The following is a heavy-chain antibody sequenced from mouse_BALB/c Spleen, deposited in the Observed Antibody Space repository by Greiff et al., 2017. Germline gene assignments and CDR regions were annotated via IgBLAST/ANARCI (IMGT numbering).Heavy chain of an antibody. CDR2: ISYDGSN. D-gene: IGHD3-1*01. V-gene: IGHV3-6*02. CDR3: AREGILGGGFAY. Sequence: EVQLQESGPGLVKPSQSLSLTCSVTGYSITSGYYWNWIRQFPGNKLEWMGYISYDGSNNYNPSLKNRISITRDTSKNQFFLKMNSVTTEDTATYYCAREGILGGGFAYWGQGTLVTVSA. CDR1: GYSITSGYY. J-gene: IGHJ3*01.